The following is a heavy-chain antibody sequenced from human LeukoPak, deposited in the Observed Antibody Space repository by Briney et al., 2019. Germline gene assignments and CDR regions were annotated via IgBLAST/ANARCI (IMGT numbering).Heavy chain of an antibody. CDR2: IKKDGSGK. Sequence: HPGGSLRLSCAASGFTFSNYWMGWVRQAPGKGLEWVANIKKDGSGKYYVDSVKGRFTISRDNAKNSLYLQMNSLRAVDTAVYYCARDTPYCSGGSCYPGAFDIWGQGTMVTVSS. V-gene: IGHV3-7*01. CDR3: ARDTPYCSGGSCYPGAFDI. J-gene: IGHJ3*02. D-gene: IGHD2-15*01. CDR1: GFTFSNYW.